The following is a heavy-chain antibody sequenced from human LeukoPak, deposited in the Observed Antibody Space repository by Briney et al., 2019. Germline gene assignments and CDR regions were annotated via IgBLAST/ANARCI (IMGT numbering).Heavy chain of an antibody. Sequence: ASVKVSCKASGYTFTSYYMHWVRQAPGQGLEWMGIINPSGGSTSYAQKFQGRVTITADKSTSTAYMELSSLRSEDTAVYYCARVAYSYQAGFDPWGQGTLVTVSS. J-gene: IGHJ5*02. CDR3: ARVAYSYQAGFDP. CDR2: INPSGGST. CDR1: GYTFTSYY. V-gene: IGHV1-46*01. D-gene: IGHD5-18*01.